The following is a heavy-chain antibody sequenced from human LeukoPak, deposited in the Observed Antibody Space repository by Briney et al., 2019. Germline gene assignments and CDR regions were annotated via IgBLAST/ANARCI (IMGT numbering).Heavy chain of an antibody. V-gene: IGHV3-21*01. CDR3: ARDPYSGLFDS. CDR2: ISSSSSYI. J-gene: IGHJ4*02. Sequence: GGSLRLSCADSGFTFSSYSMNWVRQAPGKGMKWVSSISSSSSYIYYADSVKGRFTISRDNAKNSLYVQMNSLRAEDTAVYYCARDPYSGLFDSWGQGTLVTVSS. CDR1: GFTFSSYS. D-gene: IGHD4-11*01.